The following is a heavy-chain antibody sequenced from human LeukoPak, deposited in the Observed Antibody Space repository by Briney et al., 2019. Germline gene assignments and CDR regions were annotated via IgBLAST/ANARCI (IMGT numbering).Heavy chain of an antibody. Sequence: GGSLRLSCAASGFTFSSYGMHWVRQAPGKGLEWVSFIRYDGSNKYYADSVKGRFTISRDNSKNTLYLQMNSLRAEDTAVYYCAKEVDVVVPAATHFDFWGQGNLVTVSS. V-gene: IGHV3-30*02. CDR1: GFTFSSYG. D-gene: IGHD2-2*01. J-gene: IGHJ4*02. CDR3: AKEVDVVVPAATHFDF. CDR2: IRYDGSNK.